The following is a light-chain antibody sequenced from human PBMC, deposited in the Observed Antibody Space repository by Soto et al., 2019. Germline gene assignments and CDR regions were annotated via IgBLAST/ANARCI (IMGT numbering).Light chain of an antibody. J-gene: IGKJ5*01. CDR1: QDIRNY. Sequence: DIQMTQSPSSLSASEGDRVSIRCQASQDIRNYLNWYQQKPGKAPKLLIYDASNLETGVPSRFSGSGSGTHFDLTINSLQPEDIATYYCQQYDNLPITFGQGTRLEI. V-gene: IGKV1-33*01. CDR3: QQYDNLPIT. CDR2: DAS.